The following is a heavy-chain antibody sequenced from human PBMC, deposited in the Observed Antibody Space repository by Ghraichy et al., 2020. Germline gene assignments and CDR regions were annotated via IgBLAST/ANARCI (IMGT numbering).Heavy chain of an antibody. CDR3: AKGRGIAVAGITYGSIDC. J-gene: IGHJ4*02. CDR1: RFTFNSYA. Sequence: GGSLRLSCAASRFTFNSYAMSWVRQAPGKGLEWVSAISGSGGTTYYADSVRGRFTISRDNSKNTLYLHMNSLRAEDTAVYYCAKGRGIAVAGITYGSIDCWGQGTLVTVSS. V-gene: IGHV3-23*01. CDR2: ISGSGGTT. D-gene: IGHD6-19*01.